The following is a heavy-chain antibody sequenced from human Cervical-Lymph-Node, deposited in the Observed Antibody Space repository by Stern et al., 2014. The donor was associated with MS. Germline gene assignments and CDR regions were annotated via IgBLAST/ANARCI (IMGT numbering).Heavy chain of an antibody. D-gene: IGHD3-10*01. CDR1: GGSFINNV. CDR2: TIPIFGTA. CDR3: ARAASTTSSYNF. V-gene: IGHV1-69*01. Sequence: VQLVESGAEVKKPGSSVKVSCQASGGSFINNVISWVRQAPGQGLEWMGGTIPIFGTALYAQKFRGRVTITVDEATRTAYLELSSRRSDDTAVYCCARAASTTSSYNFWGPGTLVTVSS. J-gene: IGHJ4*02.